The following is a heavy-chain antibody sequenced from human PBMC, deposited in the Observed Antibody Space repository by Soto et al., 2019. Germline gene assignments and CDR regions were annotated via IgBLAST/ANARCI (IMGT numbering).Heavy chain of an antibody. CDR3: GRDLGYWSGGRCYVRGGFDP. CDR1: GGTFSSYA. J-gene: IGHJ5*02. Sequence: QVQLVQSGAEVKKPGSSVKVSCKASGGTFSSYAISWVRQAPGQGLEWMGGIIPIFGTANYAQKFQGRVTITADKSTSPGYMELSRLRSEETAVYFCGRDLGYWSGGRCYVRGGFDPWGQGTLVTVSS. CDR2: IIPIFGTA. D-gene: IGHD2-15*01. V-gene: IGHV1-69*06.